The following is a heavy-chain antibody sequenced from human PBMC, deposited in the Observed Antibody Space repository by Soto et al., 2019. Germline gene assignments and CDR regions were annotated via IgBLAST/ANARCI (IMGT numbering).Heavy chain of an antibody. V-gene: IGHV3-11*05. Sequence: QVQLVESGGGLVKPGGSLRLSCAASGFTFSDYYMTWIRQAPGKGLEWISYISSGSTYTNYADSVKGRFTISRDNAKNSLYLQMNSLRDEDTAVYYCAVYCSGGTCYSGNYYYGMDVWGQGTTVTVSS. D-gene: IGHD2-15*01. CDR3: AVYCSGGTCYSGNYYYGMDV. CDR1: GFTFSDYY. CDR2: ISSGSTYT. J-gene: IGHJ6*02.